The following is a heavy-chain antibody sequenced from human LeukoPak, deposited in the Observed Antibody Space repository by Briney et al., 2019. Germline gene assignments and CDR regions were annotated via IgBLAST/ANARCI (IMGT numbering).Heavy chain of an antibody. Sequence: GGSLRLSCAASGLIVSENYMSWVRQAPGKGLEWVSTVYSGGLTFYADPVKGRFTISRDNSKNTLYLQMSSLIAEDTAVYYCVRDRWPGLGDFWGQGTTVTVSS. CDR2: VYSGGLT. J-gene: IGHJ6*02. V-gene: IGHV3-66*01. D-gene: IGHD6-19*01. CDR3: VRDRWPGLGDF. CDR1: GLIVSENY.